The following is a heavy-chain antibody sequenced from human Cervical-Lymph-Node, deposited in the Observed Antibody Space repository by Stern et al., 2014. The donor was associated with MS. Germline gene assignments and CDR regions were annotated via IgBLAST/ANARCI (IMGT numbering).Heavy chain of an antibody. V-gene: IGHV1-2*06. CDR2: INPDSGGS. J-gene: IGHJ4*02. CDR3: ARDTGDVPLGY. CDR1: GYTFTGYY. Sequence: QVQLVQSGAEVKKPGTSVKVSCKASGYTFTGYYVYWVRQAPGQGLEWMGRINPDSGGSNYAQKFQGRVTMTRDTSISTAYMELSRLTSDDTAVYYCARDTGDVPLGYWGQGTLVTVSS. D-gene: IGHD2-8*02.